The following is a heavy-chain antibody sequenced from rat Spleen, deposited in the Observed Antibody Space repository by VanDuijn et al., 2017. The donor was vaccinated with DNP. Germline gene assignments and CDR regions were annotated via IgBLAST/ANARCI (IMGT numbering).Heavy chain of an antibody. CDR3: ARHYGRN. CDR2: INPDGGST. V-gene: IGHV5-58*01. Sequence: EVQLVESGGGLVQPGRSLKLSCVASGITFSSYWMYWIRQAPGKGLAWVASINPDGGSTYYPDSVKGRFTVSRDNAKSSLYLQMDSLRSEDTATYYCARHYGRNWGQGVMVTVSS. CDR1: GITFSSYW. D-gene: IGHD1-7*01. J-gene: IGHJ2*01.